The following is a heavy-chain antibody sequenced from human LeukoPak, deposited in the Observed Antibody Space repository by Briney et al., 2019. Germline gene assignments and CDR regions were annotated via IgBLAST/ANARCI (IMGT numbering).Heavy chain of an antibody. J-gene: IGHJ3*02. D-gene: IGHD3-22*01. CDR3: ARDYYDSSGYYSDAFDI. Sequence: SETLSLTCTVSGGSISSYYWSWIRQPPGKGLEWIGYIYYSGSTNYNPSLKSRVTISVDTSKNQFSLKLSSVTAADTAVYYCARDYYDSSGYYSDAFDIWGQGTMVTVSS. V-gene: IGHV4-59*01. CDR1: GGSISSYY. CDR2: IYYSGST.